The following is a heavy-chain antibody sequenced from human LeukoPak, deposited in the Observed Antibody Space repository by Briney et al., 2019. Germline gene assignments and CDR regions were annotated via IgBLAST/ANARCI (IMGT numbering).Heavy chain of an antibody. CDR3: AKEGTAMASSYFDY. Sequence: PGGSLRLSRAASGFTFSSYGMQWVRQAPGKGLEWVAVISHDGTVQYYAEPVKGRFTISRDNSDNTLYLQMNSLRNEDTAMYYCAKEGTAMASSYFDYWGQGTLITVSS. D-gene: IGHD5-18*01. CDR2: ISHDGTVQ. CDR1: GFTFSSYG. J-gene: IGHJ4*02. V-gene: IGHV3-30*18.